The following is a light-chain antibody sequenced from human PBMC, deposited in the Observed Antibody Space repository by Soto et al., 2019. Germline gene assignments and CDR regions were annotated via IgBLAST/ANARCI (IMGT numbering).Light chain of an antibody. J-gene: IGKJ2*01. CDR1: QSLRSSY. Sequence: DIVLTQSPVTLSLSPGERATLSCRASQSLRSSYLAWYQQKPGQAPRLLMYGASNRAAGFPDRVSGSGSGTDFTLPISRLEPEDFAVYYWHCQQFAESSLYTFGQGTKVEMK. CDR3: HCQQFAESSLYT. V-gene: IGKV3-20*01. CDR2: GAS.